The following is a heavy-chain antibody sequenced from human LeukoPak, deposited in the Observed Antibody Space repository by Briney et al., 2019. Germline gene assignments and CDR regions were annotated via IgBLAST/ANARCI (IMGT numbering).Heavy chain of an antibody. Sequence: GGSPRLSCAASGFTFSDYYMSWIRQAPGKGLEWVSYISSSGSTIYYADSVKGRFTISRDNAKNSLYLQMDSLRAEDTAVYYCARGEYYYDSSGYYPDYWGQGTLVTVSS. D-gene: IGHD3-22*01. CDR1: GFTFSDYY. CDR2: ISSSGSTI. J-gene: IGHJ4*02. V-gene: IGHV3-11*01. CDR3: ARGEYYYDSSGYYPDY.